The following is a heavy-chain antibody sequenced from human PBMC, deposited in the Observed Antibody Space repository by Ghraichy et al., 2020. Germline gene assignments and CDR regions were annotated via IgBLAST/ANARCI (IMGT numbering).Heavy chain of an antibody. CDR3: AREVDIMDV. V-gene: IGHV3-48*03. CDR1: GFTFSYYE. D-gene: IGHD2-15*01. J-gene: IGHJ6*03. CDR2: ISISGNT. Sequence: GGSLRLSCVASGFTFSYYEMNWVRQAPGKGLEWVSYISISGNTKYGDAVKGRFTISRDNAKSSLFLQMSSLRPEDTAVYYCAREVDIMDVWGKGTAVTVSS.